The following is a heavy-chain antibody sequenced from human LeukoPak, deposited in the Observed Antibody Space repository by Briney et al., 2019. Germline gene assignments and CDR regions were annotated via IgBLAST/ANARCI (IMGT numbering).Heavy chain of an antibody. CDR3: ARGTLRKGYCSSTSCYTTRAWFDP. Sequence: SESLSLTRALYLGSLCGYFWSGIRPAPGKGREWSGEVNHSVRTNYNPSLKSRVTISVYTTKNQFSQKLSSVTAEDTAVYYCARGTLRKGYCSSTSCYTTRAWFDPWGQGTLVTVSS. V-gene: IGHV4-34*01. D-gene: IGHD2-2*02. CDR2: VNHSVRT. CDR1: LGSLCGYF. J-gene: IGHJ5*02.